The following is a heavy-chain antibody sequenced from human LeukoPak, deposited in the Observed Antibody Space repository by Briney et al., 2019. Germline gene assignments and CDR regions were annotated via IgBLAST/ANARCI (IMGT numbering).Heavy chain of an antibody. CDR3: ARCTIFGVVCTY. CDR2: IIPIFGTA. D-gene: IGHD3-3*01. V-gene: IGHV1-69*13. CDR1: GGTFSSYD. Sequence: PVKVSCKASGGTFSSYDISWVRQAPGQGLEWMGGIIPIFGTANYAQKFQGRVTITADESTSTAYMELSSLRSEDTAVYYCARCTIFGVVCTYWGQGTLVTVSS. J-gene: IGHJ4*02.